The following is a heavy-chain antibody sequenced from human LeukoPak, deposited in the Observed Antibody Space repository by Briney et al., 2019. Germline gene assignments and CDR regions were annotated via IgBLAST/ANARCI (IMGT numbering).Heavy chain of an antibody. Sequence: PGRSLRLSCAASGFTFDDYAMHWVRQAPGKGLEWVSGISWNSGRIGYADSVKGRFTISRDNAKNSLYLQMNSLRAGDTAVYYCARGGAYDSWNYFDYWGQGALVTVSS. J-gene: IGHJ4*02. CDR1: GFTFDDYA. V-gene: IGHV3-9*01. CDR2: ISWNSGRI. D-gene: IGHD5-12*01. CDR3: ARGGAYDSWNYFDY.